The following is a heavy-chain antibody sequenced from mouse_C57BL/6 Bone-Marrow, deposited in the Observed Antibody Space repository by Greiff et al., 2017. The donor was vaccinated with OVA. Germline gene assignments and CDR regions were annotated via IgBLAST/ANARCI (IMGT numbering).Heavy chain of an antibody. V-gene: IGHV1-52*01. Sequence: VQLQQSGAELVRPGSSVKLSCKASGYTFTSYWMHWVKQRPIQGLEWIGNIDPSDSETHYNQKFKDKATLTVDKSSSTAYMQLSSLTSEDSAVEYCARWGGRSYYFDYWGQGTTLTVSS. CDR1: GYTFTSYW. J-gene: IGHJ2*01. CDR3: ARWGGRSYYFDY. CDR2: IDPSDSET. D-gene: IGHD3-3*01.